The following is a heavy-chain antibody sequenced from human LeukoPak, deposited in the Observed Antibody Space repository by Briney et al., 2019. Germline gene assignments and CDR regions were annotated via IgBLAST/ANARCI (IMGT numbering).Heavy chain of an antibody. CDR1: GGTFSSYA. D-gene: IGHD6-19*01. Sequence: ASVKVSCKASGGTFSSYAISWVRQAPGQGLEWMGGIIPIFGTANYAQKFQGRVTITADESTSTAYMELSSLRSEDTAVYYCARGSHSWDSSGWYYFDYGGQGTLVTVSS. CDR3: ARGSHSWDSSGWYYFDY. J-gene: IGHJ4*02. V-gene: IGHV1-69*01. CDR2: IIPIFGTA.